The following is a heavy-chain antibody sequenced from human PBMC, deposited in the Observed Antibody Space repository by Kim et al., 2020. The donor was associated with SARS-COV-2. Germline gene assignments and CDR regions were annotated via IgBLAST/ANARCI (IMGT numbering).Heavy chain of an antibody. CDR3: AKESPVRGAAAGTWYFDL. Sequence: GGSLRLSCAASGFTFSSYGMHWVRQAPGKGLEWVAVIWYDGSNKYYADSVKGRFTISRDNSKNTLYLQMNSLRAEDTAVYYCAKESPVRGAAAGTWYFDLWGRGTLVTVSS. D-gene: IGHD6-13*01. CDR1: GFTFSSYG. V-gene: IGHV3-33*06. J-gene: IGHJ2*01. CDR2: IWYDGSNK.